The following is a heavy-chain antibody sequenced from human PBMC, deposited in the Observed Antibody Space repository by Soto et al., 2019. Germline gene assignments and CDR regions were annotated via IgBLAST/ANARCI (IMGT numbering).Heavy chain of an antibody. V-gene: IGHV4-31*03. CDR3: ARVLRDYPFYYYYMDV. J-gene: IGHJ6*03. D-gene: IGHD4-17*01. CDR2: IYYSGST. Sequence: SDTLSRTCTVSGASNNIEGYYWSWNRQHPGKGLEWIGYIYYSGSTYYNPSLKSRVTISVDTSKNQFSLKLNSVTAADTAVYYCARVLRDYPFYYYYMDVWGKGTTVTVSS. CDR1: GASNNIEGYY.